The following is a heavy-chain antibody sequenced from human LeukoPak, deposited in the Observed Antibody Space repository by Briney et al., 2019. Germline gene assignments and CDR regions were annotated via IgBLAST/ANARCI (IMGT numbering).Heavy chain of an antibody. D-gene: IGHD1-14*01. J-gene: IGHJ4*02. Sequence: PGGSLRLSCAASGFTFNSYTMFWVRQAPGKGLEWVAVTSNDESIKYYADSVKGRFTISRDNSRDTLFLEMSSLSVEDTAVYYCARDPILGPPDYFDYWGRGTLVTVSS. CDR1: GFTFNSYT. V-gene: IGHV3-30-3*01. CDR2: TSNDESIK. CDR3: ARDPILGPPDYFDY.